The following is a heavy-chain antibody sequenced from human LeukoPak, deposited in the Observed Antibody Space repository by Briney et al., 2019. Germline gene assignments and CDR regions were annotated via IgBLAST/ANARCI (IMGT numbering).Heavy chain of an antibody. Sequence: WASVKVSCKASGYTFTSYGISWVRQAPGQGLEWMGWISAYNGNTNYAQKLQGRVTMTTDTSTSTAYMELRSLRSDDTAVYYCASQTPLGYCSGGSCYSQYYYYGMDVWGQGTTVTVSS. J-gene: IGHJ6*02. V-gene: IGHV1-18*01. CDR1: GYTFTSYG. CDR2: ISAYNGNT. D-gene: IGHD2-15*01. CDR3: ASQTPLGYCSGGSCYSQYYYYGMDV.